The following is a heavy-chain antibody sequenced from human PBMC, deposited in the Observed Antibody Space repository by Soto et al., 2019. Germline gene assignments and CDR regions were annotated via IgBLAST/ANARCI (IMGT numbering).Heavy chain of an antibody. CDR3: ARDELGDGIAVAGNFDY. Sequence: GGSLRLSCAASGFTFSSYAMHWVRQAPGKGLEWVAVISYDGSNKYYADSVKGRFTISRDNSKNTLYLQMNSLRVEDTAVYYCARDELGDGIAVAGNFDYWGQGT. V-gene: IGHV3-30-3*01. CDR2: ISYDGSNK. CDR1: GFTFSSYA. J-gene: IGHJ4*02. D-gene: IGHD6-19*01.